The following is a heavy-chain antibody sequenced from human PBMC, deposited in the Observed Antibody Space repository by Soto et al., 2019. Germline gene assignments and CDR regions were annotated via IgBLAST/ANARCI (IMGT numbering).Heavy chain of an antibody. CDR3: VRMVRGSNIEYYHYMGV. V-gene: IGHV1-18*01. Sequence: QVQLVQSGAEVKKPGASVKVSCKASGYSFTSHGISWVRQAPGQGLEWMAWISASNGDTNYAQKFQGRVTVTTDTSTSTGYMELRSLTSDDSAAYYCVRMVRGSNIEYYHYMGVGGKGTAVIVSS. CDR2: ISASNGDT. J-gene: IGHJ6*03. D-gene: IGHD3-10*01. CDR1: GYSFTSHG.